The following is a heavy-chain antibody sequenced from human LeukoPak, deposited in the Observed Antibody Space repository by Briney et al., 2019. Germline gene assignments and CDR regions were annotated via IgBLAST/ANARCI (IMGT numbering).Heavy chain of an antibody. CDR3: AREGIYGDSSHYFDY. CDR2: IYYSGTT. V-gene: IGHV4-30-4*01. Sequence: PSQTLSLTCTVSGGSISSGDYYWGWIRQPPGKGLEWVGYIYYSGTTYYNPSLKSRVTISGDTSKNQFSLKLSSVTAADTAVYYCAREGIYGDSSHYFDYWGQGTLVTVSS. CDR1: GGSISSGDYY. J-gene: IGHJ4*02. D-gene: IGHD4-17*01.